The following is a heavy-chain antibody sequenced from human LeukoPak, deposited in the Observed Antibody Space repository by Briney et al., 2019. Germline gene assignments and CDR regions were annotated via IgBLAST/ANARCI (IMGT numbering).Heavy chain of an antibody. CDR2: INHSGST. J-gene: IGHJ4*02. CDR3: ARRRYDASGYYPSRGRYFDY. D-gene: IGHD3-22*01. CDR1: GGSFSGYY. V-gene: IGHV4-34*01. Sequence: PSETLSLTCAVYGGSFSGYYWSWIRQPPGKGLEWIGEINHSGSTNYNPSLKSRVTISVDTSKNQFSLELTSVTAADTAVYYCARRRYDASGYYPSRGRYFDYWGQGTLVTVPS.